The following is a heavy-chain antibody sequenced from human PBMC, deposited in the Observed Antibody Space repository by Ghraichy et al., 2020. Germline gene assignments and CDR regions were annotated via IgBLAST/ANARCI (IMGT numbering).Heavy chain of an antibody. J-gene: IGHJ4*02. Sequence: GSLRLSCTVSGGSISSSSYYWGWIRQPPGKGLEWIGSIYYSGSTYYNPSLKSRVTISVDTSKNQFSLKLSSVTAADTAVYYCARTTGYFDYWGQGTLVTVSS. CDR3: ARTTGYFDY. V-gene: IGHV4-39*01. CDR2: IYYSGST. D-gene: IGHD2-8*02. CDR1: GGSISSSSYY.